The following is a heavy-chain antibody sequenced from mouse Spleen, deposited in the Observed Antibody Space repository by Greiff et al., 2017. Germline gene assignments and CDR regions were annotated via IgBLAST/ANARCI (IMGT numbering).Heavy chain of an antibody. J-gene: IGHJ2*01. D-gene: IGHD4-1*01. CDR2: INPGSGGT. Sequence: QVQLKQSGAELVRPGTSVKVSCKASGYAFTNYLIEWVKQRPGQGLEWIGVINPGSGGTNYNEKFKGKATLTADKSSSTAYMQLSSLTSEDSAVYFCARGGTGPLDYWGQGTTLTVSS. CDR3: ARGGTGPLDY. V-gene: IGHV1-54*01. CDR1: GYAFTNYL.